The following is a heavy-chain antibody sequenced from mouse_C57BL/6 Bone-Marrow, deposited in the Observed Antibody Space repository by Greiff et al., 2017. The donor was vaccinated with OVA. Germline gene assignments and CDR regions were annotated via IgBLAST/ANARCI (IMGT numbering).Heavy chain of an antibody. CDR2: ISDGGSYT. D-gene: IGHD1-1*01. CDR3: ARGVVEDAMDY. J-gene: IGHJ4*01. V-gene: IGHV5-4*03. CDR1: GFTFSSYA. Sequence: EVKLVESGGGLVKPGGSLKLSCAASGFTFSSYAMSWVRQTPEKRLEWVATISDGGSYTYYPDNVKGRFTISRDNAKNNPYLQMSHLKTEDTAMYDCARGVVEDAMDYWGQGTSVTVSS.